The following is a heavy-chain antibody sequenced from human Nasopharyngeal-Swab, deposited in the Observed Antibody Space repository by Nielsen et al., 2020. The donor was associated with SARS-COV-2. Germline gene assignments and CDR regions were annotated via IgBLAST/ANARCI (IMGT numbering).Heavy chain of an antibody. CDR3: ARVGGSYFYGYFDY. Sequence: ETLSLTCAASGFTFSSYWMSWVRQAPGKGLEWVANIKQDGSEKYYVDSVKGRFTISRDNAKNSLYLQMNSLRAEDTAVYYCARVGGSYFYGYFDYWGQGTLVTVSS. V-gene: IGHV3-7*01. CDR1: GFTFSSYW. J-gene: IGHJ4*02. D-gene: IGHD1-26*01. CDR2: IKQDGSEK.